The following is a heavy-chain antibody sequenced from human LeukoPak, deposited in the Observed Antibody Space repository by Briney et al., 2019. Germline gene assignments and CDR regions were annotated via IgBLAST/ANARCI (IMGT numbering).Heavy chain of an antibody. D-gene: IGHD7-27*01. CDR2: IRDDGSEN. CDR1: GLNFRKSW. J-gene: IGHJ4*02. V-gene: IGHV3-7*01. Sequence: GGSLRLSCAASGLNFRKSWMTWVRQAPGRGLEWVASIRDDGSENFYVDSVKGRFTISRDNAKNSLYLQMNSLRAEDTAAYYCTNWGDAWGLDFWGQGILVSVSS. CDR3: TNWGDAWGLDF.